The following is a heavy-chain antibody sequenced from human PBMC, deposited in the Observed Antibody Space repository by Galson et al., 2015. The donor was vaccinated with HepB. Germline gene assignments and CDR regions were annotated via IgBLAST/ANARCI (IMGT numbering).Heavy chain of an antibody. D-gene: IGHD3-10*01. V-gene: IGHV1-8*01. CDR3: ARGEVGRFREFVDY. Sequence: SVKVSCKASGYTFTSYDINWVRQATGQGLEWMGWMNPNSGNTGYAQKFQGRVTMTRNASISTAYMELSSLRSEDTAVYYCARGEVGRFREFVDYWGQGTLVTVSS. CDR2: MNPNSGNT. CDR1: GYTFTSYD. J-gene: IGHJ4*02.